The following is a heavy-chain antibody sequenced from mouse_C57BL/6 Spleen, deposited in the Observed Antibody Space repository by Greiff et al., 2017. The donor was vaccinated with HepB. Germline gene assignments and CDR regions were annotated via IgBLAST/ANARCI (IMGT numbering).Heavy chain of an antibody. V-gene: IGHV1-85*01. Sequence: QVQLKQSGPELVKPGASVKLSCKASGYTFTSYDINWVKQRPGQGLEWIGWIYPRDGSTKYNEKFKGKATLTVDTSSSTAYMELHSLTSEDSAVYFCAIGYGSSYGGYWGQGTTLTVSS. D-gene: IGHD1-1*01. CDR1: GYTFTSYD. CDR3: AIGYGSSYGGY. CDR2: IYPRDGST. J-gene: IGHJ2*01.